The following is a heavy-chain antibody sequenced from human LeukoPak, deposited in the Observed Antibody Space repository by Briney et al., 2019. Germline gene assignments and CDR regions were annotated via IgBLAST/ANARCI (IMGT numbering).Heavy chain of an antibody. D-gene: IGHD3-22*01. J-gene: IGHJ4*02. Sequence: GGSLRLSCAASGFTFSTYNMNWVRQAPGKGLVWVSRINSDGSSTSYADSVKGRFTISRDNAKNTLYLQMNSLRAEDTAVYYCARDRYYDSPDYWGQGTLVTVSS. CDR1: GFTFSTYN. CDR3: ARDRYYDSPDY. CDR2: INSDGSST. V-gene: IGHV3-74*01.